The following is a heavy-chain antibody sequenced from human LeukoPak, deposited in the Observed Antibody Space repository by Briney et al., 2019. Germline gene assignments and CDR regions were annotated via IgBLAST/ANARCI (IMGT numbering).Heavy chain of an antibody. Sequence: GGSLRLSCAASGFTLSSYSMNWVRQAPGNGLEWISYISSGGSTIYYADSVKGRFTISRDNAKNSLYLQMNSLRDEDTAVYYCARDKTVTTLLDYWGQGTLVTVSS. V-gene: IGHV3-48*02. CDR2: ISSGGSTI. CDR1: GFTLSSYS. D-gene: IGHD4-17*01. CDR3: ARDKTVTTLLDY. J-gene: IGHJ4*02.